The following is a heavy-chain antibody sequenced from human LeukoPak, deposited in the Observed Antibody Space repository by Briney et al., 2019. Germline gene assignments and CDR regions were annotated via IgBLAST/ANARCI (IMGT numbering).Heavy chain of an antibody. J-gene: IGHJ4*02. V-gene: IGHV3-30*18. D-gene: IGHD5-24*01. CDR3: AKEMATVDY. CDR2: ISYDGSNK. Sequence: PGRSVRLSCAASGFPFSSYGMHWVRQAPGKGLEWVAVISYDGSNKYYADSVKGRFTISRDNSKNTLYLQMNSLRAEDTAVYYCAKEMATVDYWGQGTLVTVSS. CDR1: GFPFSSYG.